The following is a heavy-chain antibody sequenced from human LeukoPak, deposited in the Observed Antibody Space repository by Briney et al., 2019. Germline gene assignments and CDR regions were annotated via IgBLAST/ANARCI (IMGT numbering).Heavy chain of an antibody. J-gene: IGHJ4*02. Sequence: SSVTVSFTASGYTFTDYYMHWVRQAPAQGVAGMGWINLYSGGTNYAQKFQGRVTMTRDTSISTAYMELSRLRSDDTAVYYCADEYYYGSSSQAVERNFDYWGEGSQVTVSS. CDR1: GYTFTDYY. CDR2: INLYSGGT. D-gene: IGHD3-22*01. V-gene: IGHV1-2*02. CDR3: ADEYYYGSSSQAVERNFDY.